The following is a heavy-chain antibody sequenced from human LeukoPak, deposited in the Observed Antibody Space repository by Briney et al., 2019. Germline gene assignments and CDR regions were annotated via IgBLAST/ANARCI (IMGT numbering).Heavy chain of an antibody. CDR1: GGSISSGGYS. D-gene: IGHD4-23*01. J-gene: IGHJ4*02. CDR3: ARRNGGNLDY. CDR2: IYHSGST. Sequence: SQTLSLTCAVSGGSISSGGYSWSWIRQPPGKGLEWIGYIYHSGSTYYNPSLKSRVTISVDRSKNQFSLKLSSVTAADTAVYYCARRNGGNLDYWDQGTLVTVSS. V-gene: IGHV4-30-2*01.